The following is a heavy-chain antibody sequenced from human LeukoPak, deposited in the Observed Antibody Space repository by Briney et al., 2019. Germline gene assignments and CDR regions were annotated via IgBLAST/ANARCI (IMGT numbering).Heavy chain of an antibody. Sequence: SETLSLTCTVSGASVSSGDYYWSWIRQPPGKGLEWIGYIYYSVNTYYNPSLKSRVTMSVDTSKNQFSLKLSSVTAADTAVYYCARELGYYYGSGTQGDHWGQGTLVTVSS. D-gene: IGHD3-10*01. CDR1: GASVSSGDYY. J-gene: IGHJ4*02. CDR2: IYYSVNT. CDR3: ARELGYYYGSGTQGDH. V-gene: IGHV4-30-4*02.